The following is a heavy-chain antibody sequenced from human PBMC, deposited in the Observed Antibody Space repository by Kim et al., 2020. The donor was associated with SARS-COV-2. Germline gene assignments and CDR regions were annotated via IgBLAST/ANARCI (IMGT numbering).Heavy chain of an antibody. Sequence: RYRPSLQGQVTISADKSISTAYLQWSSLEASDTAMYYCASYGYSSSYFDYWGQGTLVTVSS. CDR3: ASYGYSSSYFDY. J-gene: IGHJ4*02. D-gene: IGHD6-6*01. V-gene: IGHV5-51*01.